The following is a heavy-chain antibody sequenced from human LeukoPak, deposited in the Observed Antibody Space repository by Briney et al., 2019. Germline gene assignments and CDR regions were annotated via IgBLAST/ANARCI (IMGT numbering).Heavy chain of an antibody. Sequence: GGSLRLSCAASGFTFSSYWMSWVRQAPGKGLEWVANIKQDGSEKYYVDSVKGRFTISRDNAKNSLYLQMNSLRAEDTAVYYCAKDQDGCGGDCYWDAFYIWGQGTMFTVSS. D-gene: IGHD2-21*01. V-gene: IGHV3-7*01. CDR3: AKDQDGCGGDCYWDAFYI. CDR1: GFTFSSYW. CDR2: IKQDGSEK. J-gene: IGHJ3*02.